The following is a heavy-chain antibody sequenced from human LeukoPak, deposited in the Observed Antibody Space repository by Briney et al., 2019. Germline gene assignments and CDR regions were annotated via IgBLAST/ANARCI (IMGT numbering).Heavy chain of an antibody. CDR1: GFTFSSYA. D-gene: IGHD6-19*01. J-gene: IGHJ3*02. Sequence: PGGSLRLSCAASGFTFSSYAMSWVRQAPGKGLEWVPAISGSGGSTYYADSVKGRFTISRDNSKNTLYLQMNSLRAEGTAVYYCAKVRRSSGWYRGAFDIWGQGTMVTVSS. CDR3: AKVRRSSGWYRGAFDI. V-gene: IGHV3-23*01. CDR2: ISGSGGST.